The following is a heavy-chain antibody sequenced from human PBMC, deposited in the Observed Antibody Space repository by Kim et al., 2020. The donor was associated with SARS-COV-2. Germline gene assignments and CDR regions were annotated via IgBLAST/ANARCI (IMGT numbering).Heavy chain of an antibody. V-gene: IGHV5-10-1*01. CDR3: ARYLVWWDGMDV. D-gene: IGHD2-21*01. Sequence: NYSPSFQGHVTISADKSISTAYLQWSSLKASDTAMYYCARYLVWWDGMDVWGQGTTVTVSS. J-gene: IGHJ6*02.